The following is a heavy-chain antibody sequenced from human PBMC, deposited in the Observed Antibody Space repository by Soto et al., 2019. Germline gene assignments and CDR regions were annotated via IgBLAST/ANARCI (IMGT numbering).Heavy chain of an antibody. CDR2: ISAHNDNT. Sequence: QVRLVQSGAEVKKPGASVKVSCKGSGYTFTSYGITWVRQAPGQGLEWMGWISAHNDNTNYPQKLQGRVTVTRDTSTSTAYMELRRLRSDDTAVYYCARGRYGDYWGQGALVTVSS. D-gene: IGHD1-1*01. V-gene: IGHV1-18*01. J-gene: IGHJ4*02. CDR1: GYTFTSYG. CDR3: ARGRYGDY.